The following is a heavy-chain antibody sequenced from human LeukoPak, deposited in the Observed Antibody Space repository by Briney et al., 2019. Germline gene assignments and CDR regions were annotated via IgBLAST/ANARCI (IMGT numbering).Heavy chain of an antibody. CDR3: ARVVEVPAAMVDYYYYYMDV. V-gene: IGHV4-4*07. D-gene: IGHD2-2*01. CDR2: IYTRGST. Sequence: SETLSLTCTVSGGSISSYYWSWIRQPAGKGLEWIGRIYTRGSTNYNPSLKSRVTMSVDTSKNHFSLKLSSVTAADTAMYYCARVVEVPAAMVDYYYYYMDVWGKGTTVTVSS. CDR1: GGSISSYY. J-gene: IGHJ6*03.